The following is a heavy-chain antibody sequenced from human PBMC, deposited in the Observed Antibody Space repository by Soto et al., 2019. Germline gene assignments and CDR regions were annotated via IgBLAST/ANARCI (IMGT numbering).Heavy chain of an antibody. J-gene: IGHJ5*02. D-gene: IGHD1-26*01. CDR2: ISAYNYNT. Sequence: ASVKVSCKASGYTFTSYGLSWVRQAPGQGLEWMGRISAYNYNTNYAQKLQGRVTMTTDTSTSTAYMELRSLRSDDTAVYSCARVVGALGHWFDPWGQGTLVTVSS. CDR3: ARVVGALGHWFDP. CDR1: GYTFTSYG. V-gene: IGHV1-18*01.